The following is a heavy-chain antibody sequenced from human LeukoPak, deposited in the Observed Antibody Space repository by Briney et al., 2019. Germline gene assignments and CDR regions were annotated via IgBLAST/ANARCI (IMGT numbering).Heavy chain of an antibody. D-gene: IGHD4-17*01. V-gene: IGHV3-23*01. J-gene: IGHJ4*02. CDR2: ISGSGGST. Sequence: GGSLRLSCAAAGFAFSSYAMSWVRQAPGKGLEWVSAISGSGGSTYYADSVKGRFTISRDNSKNTLYLQMNSLRAEDTAVYYCAKDDHYGDYLGLFDYWAREPWSPSPQ. CDR3: AKDDHYGDYLGLFDY. CDR1: GFAFSSYA.